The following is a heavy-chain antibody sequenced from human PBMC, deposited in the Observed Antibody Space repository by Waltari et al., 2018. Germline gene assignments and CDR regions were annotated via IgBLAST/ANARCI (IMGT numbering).Heavy chain of an antibody. Sequence: QVQLQQWGAGLLKPSETLSLTCAVYGGSFRGYYWSWIRQPPGKGLEWIGEINHSGSTHYNPSLKGRVTISVDTSKNQFSLKLGSVTAADTAVYYCARVVAARHQAQGYFDLWGRGTLVTVSS. J-gene: IGHJ2*01. CDR2: INHSGST. CDR3: ARVVAARHQAQGYFDL. V-gene: IGHV4-34*01. CDR1: GGSFRGYY. D-gene: IGHD6-25*01.